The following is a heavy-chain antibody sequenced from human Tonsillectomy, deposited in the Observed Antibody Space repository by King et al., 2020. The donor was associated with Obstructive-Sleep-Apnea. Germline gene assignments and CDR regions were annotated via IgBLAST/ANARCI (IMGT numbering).Heavy chain of an antibody. CDR3: AAEITGTEAFDI. CDR2: VVVGSGNT. CDR1: GFTFSSST. J-gene: IGHJ3*02. V-gene: IGHV1-58*02. D-gene: IGHD1-20*01. Sequence: QLVESGPEVMEPGTSVKVPCRASGFTFSSSTMHWVRQARGQRLEWIGGVVVGSGNTNYAQKFQERGTITRDMSTRTTYMELSSLRSEDTAVFYCAAEITGTEAFDIWGQGTVVTVSS.